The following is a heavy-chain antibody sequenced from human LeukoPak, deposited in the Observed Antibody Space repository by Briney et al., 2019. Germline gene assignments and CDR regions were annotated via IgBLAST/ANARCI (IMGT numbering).Heavy chain of an antibody. CDR1: GFTFSDYY. Sequence: GGSLRLSCAASGFTFSDYYMSWIRQAPGKGLEWASYISSSGSTIYYADSVKGRFTISRDNAKNSLYLQMNSLRAEDTAVYYCARALGFGRELLRSHDYWGQGTLVTVSS. CDR3: ARALGFGRELLRSHDY. D-gene: IGHD1-26*01. CDR2: ISSSGSTI. V-gene: IGHV3-11*01. J-gene: IGHJ4*02.